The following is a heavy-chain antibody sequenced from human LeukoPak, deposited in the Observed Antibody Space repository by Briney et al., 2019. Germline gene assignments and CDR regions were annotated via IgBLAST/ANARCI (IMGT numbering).Heavy chain of an antibody. Sequence: GESLKISCKGSGYSFTSYWIGWVRQMPGKGLEWMGIIYPGDSDTRYSPSFQGQVTISADKSISTAYLQWSSLKASDTAMYYCARVDYDSSGYYGYEGVFDYWGQGTLVTVSS. J-gene: IGHJ4*02. V-gene: IGHV5-51*01. CDR2: IYPGDSDT. D-gene: IGHD3-22*01. CDR3: ARVDYDSSGYYGYEGVFDY. CDR1: GYSFTSYW.